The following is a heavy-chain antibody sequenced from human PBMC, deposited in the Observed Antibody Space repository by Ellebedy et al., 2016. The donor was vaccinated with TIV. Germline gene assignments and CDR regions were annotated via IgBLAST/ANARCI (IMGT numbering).Heavy chain of an antibody. CDR3: ARSGGWYTAYDY. V-gene: IGHV4-59*01. J-gene: IGHJ4*02. Sequence: MPGGSLRLSCTVSGASISGYYWSWIRQPPGKGLEWIGSLYSSVSGEYNPSLKSRVTMSVDTSRGQFSLRLNSVTAADTAVYYCARSGGWYTAYDYWGQGTLVTVSS. D-gene: IGHD6-19*01. CDR1: GASISGYY. CDR2: LYSSVSG.